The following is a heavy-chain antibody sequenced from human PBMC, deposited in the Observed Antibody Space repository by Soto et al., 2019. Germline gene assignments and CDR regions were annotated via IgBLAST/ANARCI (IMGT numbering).Heavy chain of an antibody. D-gene: IGHD3-9*01. V-gene: IGHV4-34*01. Sequence: SETLSLTCAVYGGSFSGYYWNWVRQPPGKGLEWIGEINHSGNTNYNPSLKSRVTISVDTSKNQFSLNLRSVTAADTAVYYCARDANSYYYDTTKYYFDNWGQGILVTVSS. CDR2: INHSGNT. CDR1: GGSFSGYY. CDR3: ARDANSYYYDTTKYYFDN. J-gene: IGHJ4*02.